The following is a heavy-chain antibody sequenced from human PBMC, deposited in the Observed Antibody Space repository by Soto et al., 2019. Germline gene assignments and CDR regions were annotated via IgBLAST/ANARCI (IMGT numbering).Heavy chain of an antibody. CDR3: AKPDPSSGWYSTFDY. Sequence: GGSLRLSCAASGFTFSSYAMSWVRQAPGKGLEWVSAISGSGGSTYYADSVKGRFTISRDNSKNTLYLQMNSLRAEDTAVYYCAKPDPSSGWYSTFDYWGQGTLVTSPQ. J-gene: IGHJ4*02. CDR2: ISGSGGST. V-gene: IGHV3-23*01. CDR1: GFTFSSYA. D-gene: IGHD6-19*01.